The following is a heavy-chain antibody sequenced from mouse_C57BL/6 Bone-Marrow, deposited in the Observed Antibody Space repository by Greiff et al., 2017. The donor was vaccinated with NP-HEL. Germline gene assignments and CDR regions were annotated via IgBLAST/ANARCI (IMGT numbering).Heavy chain of an antibody. V-gene: IGHV3-6*01. J-gene: IGHJ3*01. CDR2: ISYDGSN. Sequence: EVKLMESGPGLVKPSQSLSLTCSVTGYSITSGYYWNWIRQFPGNKLEWMGYISYDGSNNYNPSLKNRISITRDTSKNQFFLKLNSVTTEDTATYYCASYYYGSSSFAYWGQGTLVTVSA. CDR3: ASYYYGSSSFAY. CDR1: GYSITSGYY. D-gene: IGHD1-1*01.